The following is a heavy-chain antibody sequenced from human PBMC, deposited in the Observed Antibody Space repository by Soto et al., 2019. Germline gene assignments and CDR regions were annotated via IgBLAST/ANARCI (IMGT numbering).Heavy chain of an antibody. V-gene: IGHV3-33*01. D-gene: IGHD6-13*01. Sequence: GGSLRLSCAASGFTFSSYGMHWVRQAPGKGLEWVAVIWYDGSNKYYADSVKGRFTISRDNSKNTLYLQMNSLRAEDTAVYYCARDAVRGLRLWQQLGGYFDYWGQGTLVTVSS. CDR3: ARDAVRGLRLWQQLGGYFDY. CDR2: IWYDGSNK. CDR1: GFTFSSYG. J-gene: IGHJ4*02.